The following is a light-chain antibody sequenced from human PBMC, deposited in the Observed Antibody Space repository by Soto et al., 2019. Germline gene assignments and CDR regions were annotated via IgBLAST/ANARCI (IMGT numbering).Light chain of an antibody. CDR2: DVS. CDR3: SSYTSSSTLRV. CDR1: SSDVGCYNY. J-gene: IGLJ1*01. Sequence: QPVRTQSASGSSSPRRSRPITCTGTSSDVGCYNYVSWYQRHPGKVPQLLIYDVSNRPSGVSNRFSGSKSGNTASLTISGLQAEDEADYYWSSYTSSSTLRVFGPGTKVTVL. V-gene: IGLV2-14*03.